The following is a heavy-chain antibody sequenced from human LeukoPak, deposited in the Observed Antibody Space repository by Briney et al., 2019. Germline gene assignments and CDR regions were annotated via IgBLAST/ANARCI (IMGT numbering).Heavy chain of an antibody. CDR3: ARHAWMYHGMDV. J-gene: IGHJ6*02. V-gene: IGHV4-39*01. D-gene: IGHD2-2*03. CDR2: VYYGGST. CDR1: GGSISSTSYY. Sequence: ASETLSLTCTVSGGSISSTSYYWGWIRQPPGKGLEWIGSVYYGGSTYYNPSLKSRVTISVDTSKNQFSLKLRSVSGADTAVYYCARHAWMYHGMDVWGQGTTVTVSS.